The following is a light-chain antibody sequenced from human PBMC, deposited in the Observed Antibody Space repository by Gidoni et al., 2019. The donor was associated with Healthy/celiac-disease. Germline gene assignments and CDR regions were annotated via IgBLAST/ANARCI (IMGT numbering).Light chain of an antibody. CDR1: QSISSS. Sequence: DIQVPQSPSSLSASVGDRVTITCRASQSISSSLNLYQQKPGKAPKLRIDAASSMQSGVPSRFSGSGSATDFTLTISSLQPEDCASYYCQQSYSTPYTFGQGTKLEIK. V-gene: IGKV1-39*01. J-gene: IGKJ2*01. CDR2: AAS. CDR3: QQSYSTPYT.